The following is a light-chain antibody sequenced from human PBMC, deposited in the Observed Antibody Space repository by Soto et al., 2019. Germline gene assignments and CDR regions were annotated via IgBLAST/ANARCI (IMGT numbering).Light chain of an antibody. CDR1: QGIGSY. Sequence: IQLTQSPSSLSASVGDRVTITCRASQGIGSYLAWYQQKPGKALKLLIYAASTLQSGVPSRFSGSGSRTDFAISISSLQHEDFATYYCQRLDSYPITFGQGKRLEIK. CDR3: QRLDSYPIT. CDR2: AAS. J-gene: IGKJ5*01. V-gene: IGKV1-9*01.